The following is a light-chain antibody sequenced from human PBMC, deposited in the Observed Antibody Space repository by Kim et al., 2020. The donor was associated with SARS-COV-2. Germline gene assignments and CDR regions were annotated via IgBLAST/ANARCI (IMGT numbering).Light chain of an antibody. Sequence: SLSPGERAPRPCRASQSVSILIAWYQQKPGQATRLLIYGTSSTATGIPDRFSGSVSGTDFTLTISRLEPEDFAVYYCQQYGSSPNTFGQGTKLEI. V-gene: IGKV3-20*01. CDR1: QSVSIL. CDR2: GTS. J-gene: IGKJ2*01. CDR3: QQYGSSPNT.